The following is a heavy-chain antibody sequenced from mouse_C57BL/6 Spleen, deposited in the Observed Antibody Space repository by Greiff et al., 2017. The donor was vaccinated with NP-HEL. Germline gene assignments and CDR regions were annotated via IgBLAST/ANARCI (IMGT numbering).Heavy chain of an antibody. D-gene: IGHD2-2*01. J-gene: IGHJ3*01. Sequence: QVQLQQPGAELVKPGASVKLSCKASGYTFTSYWMHWVKQRPGQGLEWIGMIHPNSGSTNYNEKFKSKATLTVDKSSSTAYMQLSSLTSEDSAVYYCARDGYGNVPFAYWGQGTLVTVSA. V-gene: IGHV1-64*01. CDR2: IHPNSGST. CDR3: ARDGYGNVPFAY. CDR1: GYTFTSYW.